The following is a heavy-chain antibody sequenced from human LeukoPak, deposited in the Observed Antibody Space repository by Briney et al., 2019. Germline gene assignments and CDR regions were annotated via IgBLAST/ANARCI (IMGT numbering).Heavy chain of an antibody. CDR1: GGSFSGYY. J-gene: IGHJ4*02. Sequence: SETLSLTCAVYGGSFSGYYWSWIRQPPGKGLEWIGEINHIGSTNYNPSLKSRVTISVDTSKNQFSLKLSSVTAADTAVYYCARGHVYTGGYFDYWGQGTLVTVSA. CDR3: ARGHVYTGGYFDY. V-gene: IGHV4-34*01. CDR2: INHIGST. D-gene: IGHD2-15*01.